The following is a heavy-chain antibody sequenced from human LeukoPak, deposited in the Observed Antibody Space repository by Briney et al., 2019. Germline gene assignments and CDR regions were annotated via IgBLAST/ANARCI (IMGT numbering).Heavy chain of an antibody. V-gene: IGHV3-23*01. Sequence: GGSLRLSCAASGFTVSSNYMSWVRQAPGKGLEWVSAISGSGGSTYYADSVKGRFTISRDNSKNTLYLQMNSLRAEDTAVYYCANGPGAFGVVIYSMDVWGQGTTVTVSS. D-gene: IGHD3-3*01. CDR1: GFTVSSNY. CDR3: ANGPGAFGVVIYSMDV. CDR2: ISGSGGST. J-gene: IGHJ6*02.